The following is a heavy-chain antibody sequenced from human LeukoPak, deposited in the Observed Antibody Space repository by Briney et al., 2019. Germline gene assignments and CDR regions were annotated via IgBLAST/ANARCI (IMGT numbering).Heavy chain of an antibody. CDR2: IYYSGST. J-gene: IGHJ4*02. CDR1: GGSISSGGYF. D-gene: IGHD2-2*01. Sequence: SETLSLTCTVSGGSISSGGYFWNWIRQLPGKGLEWIGYIYYSGSTYYNPSLKSRVTISVDTSKNQFSLKLSSVTAADTAVYYCARLSYCNSTSCSYYFDYWGQGTLVTVSS. V-gene: IGHV4-31*03. CDR3: ARLSYCNSTSCSYYFDY.